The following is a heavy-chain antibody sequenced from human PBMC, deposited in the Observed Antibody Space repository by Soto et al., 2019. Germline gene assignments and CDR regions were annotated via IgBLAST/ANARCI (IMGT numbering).Heavy chain of an antibody. D-gene: IGHD5-12*01. V-gene: IGHV4-59*01. J-gene: IGHJ4*02. Sequence: PSETLSLTCTVSGGSIRSYYLSWIRQPPGKGLEYIGYIYDSGSTNYNPSLKSRVTISLDTSKNQFSLKLSSVTAADTAVYYCARGRGYSGFESTYYFDYWGQGTLVTAPQ. CDR3: ARGRGYSGFESTYYFDY. CDR1: GGSIRSYY. CDR2: IYDSGST.